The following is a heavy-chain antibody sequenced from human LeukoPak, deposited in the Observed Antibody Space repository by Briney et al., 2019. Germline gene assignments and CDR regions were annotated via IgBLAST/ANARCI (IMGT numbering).Heavy chain of an antibody. CDR2: ISSSSSYI. CDR1: GFTFSSYS. D-gene: IGHD3-16*02. J-gene: IGHJ4*02. Sequence: GGSLRLSCAASGFTFSSYSMNWVRQAPGKGLEWVSSISSSSSYIYYADSVKGRFTISRDNAKNSLCLQMNSLRAEDTAVYYCARGHDDYVWGSYRPFDYWGQGTLVTVSS. CDR3: ARGHDDYVWGSYRPFDY. V-gene: IGHV3-21*01.